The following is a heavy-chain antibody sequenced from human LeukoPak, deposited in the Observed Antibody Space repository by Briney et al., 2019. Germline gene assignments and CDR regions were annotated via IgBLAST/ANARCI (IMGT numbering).Heavy chain of an antibody. CDR1: GFTFSSYE. CDR3: ARAPIIAARPLAFFDY. V-gene: IGHV3-48*03. D-gene: IGHD6-6*01. CDR2: ISSSGNTI. J-gene: IGHJ4*02. Sequence: GGSLRLSCAASGFTFSSYEMNWVRQAPGKGLEWVSYISSSGNTIYYADSVKGRLTISRDNAKNSLYLQMNSLRAEDTAVYYCARAPIIAARPLAFFDYWGQETLVTVSS.